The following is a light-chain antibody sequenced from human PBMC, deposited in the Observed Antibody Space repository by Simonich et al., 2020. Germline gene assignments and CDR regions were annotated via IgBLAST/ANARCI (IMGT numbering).Light chain of an antibody. Sequence: DIVMTQSPDSLAVSLGGRATINCKSSQSFLYSSNNKNYLAWYQQKPGQPPKLLIYWASTRESGVPDRFSGSGSGTDFTLTISSLQAEDVAVYYCQQYYSTPPTFGQGTRLEIK. CDR3: QQYYSTPPT. CDR2: WAS. J-gene: IGKJ5*01. CDR1: QSFLYSSNNKNY. V-gene: IGKV4-1*01.